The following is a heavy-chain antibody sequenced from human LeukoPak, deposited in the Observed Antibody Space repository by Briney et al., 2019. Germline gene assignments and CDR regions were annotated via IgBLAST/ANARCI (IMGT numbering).Heavy chain of an antibody. D-gene: IGHD3-22*01. CDR1: GGTFSSYA. CDR2: IIPILGTA. V-gene: IGHV1-69*13. CDR3: ARAQPYYYDSSGYYEFWY. J-gene: IGHJ4*02. Sequence: SVKVSCKASGGTFSSYAISWVRQAPGQGLEWMGGIIPILGTANYAQKFQGRVTITADESTSTAYMELSSLRSEDTAVYYCARAQPYYYDSSGYYEFWYWGQGTLVTVSS.